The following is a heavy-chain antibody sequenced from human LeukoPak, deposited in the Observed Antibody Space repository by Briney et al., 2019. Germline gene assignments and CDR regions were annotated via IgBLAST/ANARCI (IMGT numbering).Heavy chain of an antibody. CDR1: GGSSSGYY. Sequence: PSGTPSLTCAVYGGSSSGYYWSWIPHPPGKGLEWIGQINHSGSTNYNPSLKGRVTISVDTSKNQFSLKLSSVTAAGTAVYYCARDPRGATDYWGQGTLVTVSS. D-gene: IGHD1-26*01. V-gene: IGHV4-34*01. CDR2: INHSGST. CDR3: ARDPRGATDY. J-gene: IGHJ4*02.